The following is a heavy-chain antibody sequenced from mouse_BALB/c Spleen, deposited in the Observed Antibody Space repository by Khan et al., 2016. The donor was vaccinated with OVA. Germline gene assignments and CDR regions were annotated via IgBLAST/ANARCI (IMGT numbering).Heavy chain of an antibody. CDR2: IRNKANGYST. J-gene: IGHJ1*01. V-gene: IGHV7-3*02. Sequence: EVELVESGGGLVQPGGSLRLSCATFGFTFTDYYITWVRQPPGKALEWLGFIRNKANGYSTEYIASVKGRFTVSRDNSQSIVYLQMNTLRAEDSATYYCVRETVVDIYWYLDVWGAGTTVTVSS. D-gene: IGHD1-1*01. CDR1: GFTFTDYY. CDR3: VRETVVDIYWYLDV.